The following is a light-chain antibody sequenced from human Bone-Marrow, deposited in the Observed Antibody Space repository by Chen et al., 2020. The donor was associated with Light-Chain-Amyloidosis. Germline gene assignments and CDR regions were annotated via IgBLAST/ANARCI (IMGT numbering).Light chain of an antibody. CDR3: LLCYGDGWV. CDR2: STN. V-gene: IGLV7-43*01. Sequence: QPVVTQEPSLPVSPGGTVTLTCASSTGAVTSGYDPNWFQQKAGQAPRALIYSTNNKHSWTPARLSGSLLGGKAALTLSGVQPEDEAEYYCLLCYGDGWVFGGGTKLTVL. CDR1: TGAVTSGYD. J-gene: IGLJ3*02.